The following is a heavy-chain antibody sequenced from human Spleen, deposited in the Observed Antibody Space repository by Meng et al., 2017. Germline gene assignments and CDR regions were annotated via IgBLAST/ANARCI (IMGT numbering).Heavy chain of an antibody. Sequence: SETLSLTCTVSGGSISSSSYYWGWIRQPPGKGLEWIGSIYYSGSTYYNPSLKSRVTISVDTSKNQFSLKLSSVTAADTAVYYCARVGIGSDTAMVLLGDYWGQGTLVTVSS. V-gene: IGHV4-39*07. CDR2: IYYSGST. CDR3: ARVGIGSDTAMVLLGDY. J-gene: IGHJ4*02. D-gene: IGHD5-18*01. CDR1: GGSISSSSYY.